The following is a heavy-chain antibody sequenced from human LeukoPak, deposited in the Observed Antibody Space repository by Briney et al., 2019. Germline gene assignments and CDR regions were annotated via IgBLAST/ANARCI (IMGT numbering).Heavy chain of an antibody. J-gene: IGHJ4*02. CDR3: AIGDTAMVKDY. V-gene: IGHV1-69*13. D-gene: IGHD5-18*01. Sequence: ASVKVSCKASGGTFSSYAISWVRQAPGQGLEWMGGIIPIFGTANYAQKFQGRVTITADESTSTAYMELSSLRSEDTAVYYCAIGDTAMVKDYWGQGTLVTVSS. CDR2: IIPIFGTA. CDR1: GGTFSSYA.